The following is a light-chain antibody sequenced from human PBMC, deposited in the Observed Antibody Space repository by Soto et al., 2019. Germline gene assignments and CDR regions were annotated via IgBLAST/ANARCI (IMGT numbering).Light chain of an antibody. J-gene: IGKJ1*01. CDR1: QDIRNN. V-gene: IGKV3-15*01. CDR3: QQYNNWPPWM. CDR2: GAS. Sequence: EVVMTQSPASLSVSPGERATLSCRASQDIRNNLAWYQQKPGQSPRLLISGASTREAGIPGRFSGSGSGTEFTLIISSLQSEDFAIYYCQQYNNWPPWMFGQGTKVELK.